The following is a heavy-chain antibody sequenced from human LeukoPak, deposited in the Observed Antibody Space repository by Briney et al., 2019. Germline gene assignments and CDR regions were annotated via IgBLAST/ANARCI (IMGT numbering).Heavy chain of an antibody. CDR2: IHYSEST. V-gene: IGHV4-4*02. Sequence: SETLSLTCAVSGDSLSSNNWWSWVRQPPGKGLEWIGYIHYSESTKYNPSLKSRVTMSVDTSKNQFSLKLSSVTAADTAVYYCASRSGSFSDALDIWGQGTLVTVSS. CDR1: GDSLSSNNW. J-gene: IGHJ3*02. CDR3: ASRSGSFSDALDI. D-gene: IGHD3-10*01.